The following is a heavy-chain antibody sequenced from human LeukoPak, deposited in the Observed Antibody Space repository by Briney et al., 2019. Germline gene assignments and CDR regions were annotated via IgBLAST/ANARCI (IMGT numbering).Heavy chain of an antibody. CDR3: ARHGDSSGYYYFDY. J-gene: IGHJ4*02. V-gene: IGHV1-69*05. CDR1: GGTLSSYA. CDR2: IIPIFGTA. Sequence: SVKVSCKASGGTLSSYAISWVRQPPGQGLEWMGGIIPIFGTANYAQKFQGRVTITTDESTSTAYMELSSLRSEDTAVYYCARHGDSSGYYYFDYWGQGTLVTVSS. D-gene: IGHD3-22*01.